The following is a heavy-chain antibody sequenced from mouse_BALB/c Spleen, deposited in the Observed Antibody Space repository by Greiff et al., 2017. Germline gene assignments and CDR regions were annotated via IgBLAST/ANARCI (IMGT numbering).Heavy chain of an antibody. CDR1: GFTFSSYA. D-gene: IGHD2-14*01. CDR3: ARGGYRYDDYAMDY. CDR2: ISSGGST. Sequence: EVKLMESGGGLVKPGGSLKLSCAASGFTFSSYAMSWVRQTPEKRLEWVASISSGGSTYYPDSVKGRFTISRDNARNILYLQMSSLRSEDTAMYYCARGGYRYDDYAMDYWGQGTSVTVSS. V-gene: IGHV5-6-5*01. J-gene: IGHJ4*01.